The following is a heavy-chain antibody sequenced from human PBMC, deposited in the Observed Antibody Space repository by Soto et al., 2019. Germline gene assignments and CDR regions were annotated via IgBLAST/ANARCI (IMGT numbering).Heavy chain of an antibody. V-gene: IGHV1-18*04. Sequence: ASVKVCCKASGYTFTSYGISWERQAPGQGLEWMGWISAYNGNTNYAQKLQGRVTMTTDTSTSTAYMELRSLRSDDTAVYYCARDRRIAVAGSFWFDPWGQGTLVTVSS. J-gene: IGHJ5*02. D-gene: IGHD6-19*01. CDR1: GYTFTSYG. CDR3: ARDRRIAVAGSFWFDP. CDR2: ISAYNGNT.